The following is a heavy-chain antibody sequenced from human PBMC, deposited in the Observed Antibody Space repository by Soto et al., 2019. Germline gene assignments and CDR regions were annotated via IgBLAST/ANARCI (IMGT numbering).Heavy chain of an antibody. CDR3: TTAPPRGATCHNWFDP. CDR1: GFAFSTYS. V-gene: IGHV3-15*07. J-gene: IGHJ5*02. D-gene: IGHD1-26*01. CDR2: IKSKTDGGTT. Sequence: GGSLRLSCAASGFAFSTYSMNWVRQAPGKGLEWVGRIKSKTDGGTTDYAAPVKGRFTISRDDSKNTLYLQMDSLKTEDTAVYYCTTAPPRGATCHNWFDPWGQGTLVTVSS.